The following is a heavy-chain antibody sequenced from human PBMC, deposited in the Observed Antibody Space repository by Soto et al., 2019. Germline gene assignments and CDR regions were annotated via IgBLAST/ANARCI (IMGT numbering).Heavy chain of an antibody. V-gene: IGHV3-48*02. CDR2: ITSSSTSI. CDR1: GFSFSDYS. J-gene: IGHJ4*02. D-gene: IGHD2-2*01. Sequence: EVQLVESGGGLVQPGGSLRLSCAASGFSFSDYSMNWVRQAPGKGLEWISYITSSSTSIYYADSVKGRFTISRDNAKNSLYLHMNSLRDEDTAVYYCARIFPSYARLFDYWGQGTLVTVSS. CDR3: ARIFPSYARLFDY.